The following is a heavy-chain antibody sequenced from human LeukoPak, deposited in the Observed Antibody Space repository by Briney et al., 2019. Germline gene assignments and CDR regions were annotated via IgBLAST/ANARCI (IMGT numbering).Heavy chain of an antibody. J-gene: IGHJ5*02. CDR3: ARGHDYYRSGRQSWFDP. CDR1: GGSISSYY. Sequence: SETLSLTCTVSGGSISSYYWTWMRQSPGEGLEWIGYLYNNGITNYSPSLKSRVSISVDTSKSQFSLRLSSVTAADTAVYYCARGHDYYRSGRQSWFDPWGQGTLVTVSS. CDR2: LYNNGIT. D-gene: IGHD3-10*01. V-gene: IGHV4-59*12.